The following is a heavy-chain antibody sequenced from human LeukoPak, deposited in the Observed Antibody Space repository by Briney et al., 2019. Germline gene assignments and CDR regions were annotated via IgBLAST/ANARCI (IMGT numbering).Heavy chain of an antibody. J-gene: IGHJ4*02. V-gene: IGHV3-23*01. Sequence: AGGSLRLSCAASGFTFSSYAMNWARQAPGKGLEWVSTIGSSGTSTFYADSVKGRFTISRDNSKDTLYLQMSRLRAEDTAVYYCHGGDNGWGQGTLVTVSS. CDR1: GFTFSSYA. D-gene: IGHD3-16*01. CDR2: IGSSGTST. CDR3: HGGDNG.